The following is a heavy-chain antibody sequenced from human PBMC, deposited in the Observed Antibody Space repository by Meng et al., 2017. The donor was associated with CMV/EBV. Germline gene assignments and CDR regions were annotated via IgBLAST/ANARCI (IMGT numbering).Heavy chain of an antibody. D-gene: IGHD3-22*01. CDR2: IHSGGST. CDR3: ARALYYYDSSGYYDYYYGMDV. Sequence: GESLKISCAASGFTVSGNYMSWVRQAPGKGLERVAVIHSGGSTYYANSVKGRFTISRDNSKNTQYLQMNSLRAEDTAVYYCARALYYYDSSGYYDYYYGMDVWGQGTTVTVSS. J-gene: IGHJ6*02. CDR1: GFTVSGNY. V-gene: IGHV3-66*02.